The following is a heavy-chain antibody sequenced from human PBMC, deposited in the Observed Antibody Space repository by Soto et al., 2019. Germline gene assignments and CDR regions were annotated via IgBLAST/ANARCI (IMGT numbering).Heavy chain of an antibody. CDR3: ARDVSGSGWDY. CDR1: GFTFSSYS. J-gene: IGHJ4*02. V-gene: IGHV3-21*01. D-gene: IGHD3-10*01. CDR2: ISSSSSYI. Sequence: GGSLRLSCAASGFTFSSYSMNWVRQAPGKGLEWVSSISSSSSYIYYADSVKGRFTISRDNAKNSLYLQMNSLRAEDTAVYYCARDVSGSGWDYWGQGTLVTVSS.